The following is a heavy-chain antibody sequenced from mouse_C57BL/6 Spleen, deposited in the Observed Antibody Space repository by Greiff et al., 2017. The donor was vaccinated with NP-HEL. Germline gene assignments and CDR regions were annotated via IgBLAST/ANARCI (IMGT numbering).Heavy chain of an antibody. D-gene: IGHD2-3*01. CDR1: GYTFTSYW. J-gene: IGHJ2*01. CDR2: IDPSDSYT. V-gene: IGHV1-69*01. Sequence: QVQLQQSGAELVMPGASVKLSCKASGYTFTSYWMHWVKQRPGQGLEWIGEIDPSDSYTNYNQKFKGKSTLTVDKSSSTAYMQLSSLTSEDSAVYYCARADGYYVGYWGQGTTLTVSS. CDR3: ARADGYYVGY.